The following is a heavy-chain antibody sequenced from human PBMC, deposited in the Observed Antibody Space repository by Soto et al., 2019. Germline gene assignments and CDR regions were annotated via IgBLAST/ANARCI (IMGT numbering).Heavy chain of an antibody. Sequence: QAHLEQSGAEVKRPGASVKVSCKASGYTFSDFDLNWLRQASGQGPEWRGWMNAKSGDTFFAQRFQGKFNMTWDTSLSTAYMEVGSLTSDDTAMYYWARGNPCNYDGFDVWGQGTTVAVSS. CDR3: ARGNPCNYDGFDV. V-gene: IGHV1-8*01. D-gene: IGHD3-3*01. J-gene: IGHJ6*02. CDR1: GYTFSDFD. CDR2: MNAKSGDT.